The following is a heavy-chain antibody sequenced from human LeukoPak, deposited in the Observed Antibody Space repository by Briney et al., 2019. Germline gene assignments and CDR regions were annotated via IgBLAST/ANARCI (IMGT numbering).Heavy chain of an antibody. D-gene: IGHD4-17*01. CDR1: GGSISSYY. Sequence: TSETLSLTCTVSGGSISSYYWSWIRQPPGKELEWIGSIYYSGSTYYNPSLKSRVTISVDTSNNQFSLRLSSVTAADTAVYYCARVARLYGDPSYFDYWGQGTLVTVSS. CDR2: IYYSGST. J-gene: IGHJ4*02. CDR3: ARVARLYGDPSYFDY. V-gene: IGHV4-59*12.